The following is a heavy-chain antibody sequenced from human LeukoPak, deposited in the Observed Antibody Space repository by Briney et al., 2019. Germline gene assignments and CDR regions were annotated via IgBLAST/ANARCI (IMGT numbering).Heavy chain of an antibody. D-gene: IGHD5-12*01. J-gene: IGHJ4*02. V-gene: IGHV4-59*12. CDR2: ISYSGST. Sequence: PSETLSLTCTVSGGSITTYYWSWIRQPPGKGLEWIAYISYSGSTNYNPSLKSRVTMSLDTSKNQFSLRLSSVTAADTAVYYCARDRGYEDYWGQGTLVTVSS. CDR3: ARDRGYEDY. CDR1: GGSITTYY.